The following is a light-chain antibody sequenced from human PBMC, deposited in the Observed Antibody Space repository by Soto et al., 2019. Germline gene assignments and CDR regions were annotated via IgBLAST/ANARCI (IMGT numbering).Light chain of an antibody. CDR1: QSVSSR. J-gene: IGKJ5*01. Sequence: EIVLTQSVATLSLSLGARANLCCRASQSVSSRLAWYQQKPGQAPRLLVYGASSRATGIPDRFSGSGSGTDFTRTISRLEPEDFAVYYCQQHGGSPITFGQGTRLEI. V-gene: IGKV3-20*01. CDR3: QQHGGSPIT. CDR2: GAS.